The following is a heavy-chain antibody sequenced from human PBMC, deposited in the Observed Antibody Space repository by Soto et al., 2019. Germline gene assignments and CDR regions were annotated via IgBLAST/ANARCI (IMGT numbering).Heavy chain of an antibody. J-gene: IGHJ4*02. CDR2: IRSKAYGGTT. CDR1: GFTFGDYA. Sequence: GGSLRLSCTASGFTFGDYAMSWVRQAPGKGLEWVGFIRSKAYGGTTEYAASVKGRFTISRDDSKSIAYLQMNSLKTEDTAVYYCTSTRSRSTIFGVVTLDYWVQGTLVTVSS. CDR3: TSTRSRSTIFGVVTLDY. D-gene: IGHD3-3*01. V-gene: IGHV3-49*04.